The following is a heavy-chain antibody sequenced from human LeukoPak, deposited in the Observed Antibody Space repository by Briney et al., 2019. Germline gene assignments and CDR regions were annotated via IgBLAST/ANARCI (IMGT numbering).Heavy chain of an antibody. CDR3: ARAGSRVEDYDGYYYYGMDV. J-gene: IGHJ6*02. CDR1: GFTFSSYS. D-gene: IGHD4-23*01. Sequence: GGSLRLSCAASGFTFSSYSMNWVRQAPGKGLEWVSSISSSSSYIYYADSVKGRFTISRDNAKNSLYLQMNSLRAEDTAVYYCARAGSRVEDYDGYYYYGMDVWGQGTTVTVSS. CDR2: ISSSSSYI. V-gene: IGHV3-21*01.